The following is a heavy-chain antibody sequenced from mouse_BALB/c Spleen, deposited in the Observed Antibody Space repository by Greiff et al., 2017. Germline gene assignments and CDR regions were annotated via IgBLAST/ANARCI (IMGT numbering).Heavy chain of an antibody. CDR3: AREGGNYEDYFDY. D-gene: IGHD2-1*01. CDR2: ISNLAYSI. V-gene: IGHV5-15*02. J-gene: IGHJ2*01. CDR1: GFTFSDYG. Sequence: DVMLVESGGGLVQPGGSRKLSCAASGFTFSDYGMAWVRQAPGKGPEWVAFISNLAYSIYYADTVTGRFTISRENAKNTLYLEMSSLRSEDTAMYYCAREGGNYEDYFDYWGQGTTLTVSS.